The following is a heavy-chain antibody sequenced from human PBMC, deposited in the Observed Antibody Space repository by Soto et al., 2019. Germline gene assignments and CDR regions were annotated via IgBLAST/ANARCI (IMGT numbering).Heavy chain of an antibody. D-gene: IGHD3-16*01. CDR3: ARGGLSPFDS. V-gene: IGHV4-59*02. CDR2: SYYSGSP. Sequence: SETLSLTCHVSGGSVSSQYWTWIRQPPGKGLEWIGYSYYSGSPNYNPSRKSRVTISVDTSKNQFSLTLSSVTAAVTAVYYCARGGLSPFDSWGQGTLVTVSS. CDR1: GGSVSSQY. J-gene: IGHJ4*02.